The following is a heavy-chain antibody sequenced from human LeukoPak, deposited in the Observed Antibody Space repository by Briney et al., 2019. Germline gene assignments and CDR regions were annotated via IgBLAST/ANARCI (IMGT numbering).Heavy chain of an antibody. CDR3: ARVAEDCSGGSCYSIYYYYYYMDV. V-gene: IGHV1-69*01. D-gene: IGHD2-15*01. CDR2: IIPFFGTA. CDR1: GGTFSSYA. J-gene: IGHJ6*03. Sequence: SVKVSCKASGGTFSSYAISWVRQAPGQGLEWMGGIIPFFGTANYAQKFQGRVTITADESTSTAYMELSSLRSEATAVYYCARVAEDCSGGSCYSIYYYYYYMDVWGKGTTVTVSS.